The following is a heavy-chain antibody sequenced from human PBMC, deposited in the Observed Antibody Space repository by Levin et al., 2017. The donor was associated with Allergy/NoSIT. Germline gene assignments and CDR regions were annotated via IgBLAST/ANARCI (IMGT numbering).Heavy chain of an antibody. D-gene: IGHD5-12*01. CDR1: GFTFSSYA. J-gene: IGHJ4*02. CDR2: ISGSGGST. V-gene: IGHV3-23*01. Sequence: GESLKISCAASGFTFSSYAMSWVRQAPGKGLEWVSAISGSGGSTYYADSVKGRFTISRDNSKNTLYLQMNSLRAEDTAVYYCAKSDSRYRRVNIVATIGDYWGQGTLVTVSS. CDR3: AKSDSRYRRVNIVATIGDY.